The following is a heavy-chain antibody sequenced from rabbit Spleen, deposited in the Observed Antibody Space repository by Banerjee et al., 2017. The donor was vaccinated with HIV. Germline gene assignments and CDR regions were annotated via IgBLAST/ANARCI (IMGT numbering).Heavy chain of an antibody. Sequence: QQQLVESGGGLVKPGASLTLTCKASGFSFTNRDWMCWVRQAPGKGLEWIGYIDPVFGITYYANWVNGRFSISRENTQNTVSLQMNSLTAADTATYFCARDLDGVIGWNFGWWGQGTLVTVS. CDR2: IDPVFGIT. D-gene: IGHD4-1*01. J-gene: IGHJ3*01. CDR3: ARDLDGVIGWNFGW. CDR1: GFSFTNRDW. V-gene: IGHV1S45*01.